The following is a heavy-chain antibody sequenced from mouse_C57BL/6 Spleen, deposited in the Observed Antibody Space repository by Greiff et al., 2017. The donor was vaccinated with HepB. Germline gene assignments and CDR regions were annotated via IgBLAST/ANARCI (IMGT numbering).Heavy chain of an antibody. Sequence: VQLQQSGPELVKPGASVKISCKASGYAFSSSWMNWVKQRPGKGLEWIGRIYPGDGDTNYNGKFKGKATLTADKSASTAYMQLSSRTSEDSAVYFGARAENWDVDYWGQGTTLTVSS. D-gene: IGHD4-1*01. CDR2: IYPGDGDT. CDR3: ARAENWDVDY. V-gene: IGHV1-82*01. J-gene: IGHJ2*01. CDR1: GYAFSSSW.